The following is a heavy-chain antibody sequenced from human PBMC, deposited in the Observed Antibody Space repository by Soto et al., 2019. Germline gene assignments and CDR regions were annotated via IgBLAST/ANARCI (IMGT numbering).Heavy chain of an antibody. D-gene: IGHD6-19*01. CDR1: GFTFSSYW. CDR3: AVAVAGPTAIGY. CDR2: INSDGSST. V-gene: IGHV3-74*01. Sequence: EVPLVESGGGLVQPGGSLRLSCAASGFTFSSYWMHWVRQAPGKGLVWVSRINSDGSSTSYADSVKGRFTISRDNAKNTRYLQMNSLGAEDTAVYYCAVAVAGPTAIGYWGQGTLVTVSS. J-gene: IGHJ4*02.